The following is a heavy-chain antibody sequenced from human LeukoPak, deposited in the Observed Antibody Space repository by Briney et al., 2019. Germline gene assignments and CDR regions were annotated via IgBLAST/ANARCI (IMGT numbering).Heavy chain of an antibody. CDR3: ARGQDSGWPYYFDY. CDR2: TYYRSKWYN. J-gene: IGHJ4*02. Sequence: SQTLSLTCAISGDSVSSNSAAWNWIRQSPSRGLEWLGRTYYRSKWYNDYAVSVKGRITINPDTSKNQFPLQLNSVTAEDTAVYYCARGQDSGWPYYFDYWGQGTLVTVSS. V-gene: IGHV6-1*01. CDR1: GDSVSSNSAA. D-gene: IGHD6-19*01.